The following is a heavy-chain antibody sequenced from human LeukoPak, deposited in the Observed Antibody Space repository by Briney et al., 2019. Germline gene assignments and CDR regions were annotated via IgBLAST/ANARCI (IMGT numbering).Heavy chain of an antibody. D-gene: IGHD3-22*01. CDR2: IWYDGSNK. J-gene: IGHJ4*02. CDR1: GFTFSSYG. V-gene: IGHV3-33*06. CDR3: AKDRATYYCDSSGFDY. Sequence: GGSLRLSCAASGFTFSSYGMHWVRQAPGKGLEWVAVIWYDGSNKYYADSVKGRFTISRDNSKNTLYLQMNSLRAEDTAVYYCAKDRATYYCDSSGFDYWGQGTLVTVSS.